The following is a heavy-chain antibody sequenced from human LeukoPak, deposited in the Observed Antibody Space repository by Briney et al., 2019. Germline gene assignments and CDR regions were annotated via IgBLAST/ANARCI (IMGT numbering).Heavy chain of an antibody. J-gene: IGHJ3*02. V-gene: IGHV4-59*08. CDR3: ARHLRTPAGTTKAFDI. Sequence: SETLSLTCTVSRVPISGYFWSWIRQSPRKGLEWSGYVYYSGSTNYNPSLKSRVTISLDTSESHFSLRLSYVTAADTAVYYCARHLRTPAGTTKAFDIWGQGTMVTVSS. D-gene: IGHD1-14*01. CDR1: RVPISGYF. CDR2: VYYSGST.